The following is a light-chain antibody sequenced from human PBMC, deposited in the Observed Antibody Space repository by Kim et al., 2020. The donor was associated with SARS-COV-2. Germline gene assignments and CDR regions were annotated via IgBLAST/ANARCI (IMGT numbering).Light chain of an antibody. J-gene: IGLJ2*01. CDR3: SSYTGRNTVV. V-gene: IGLV2-14*03. CDR1: SSDVGGYDY. Sequence: QSVLTQPASVSGSPGQSITVTCTGTSSDVGGYDYVAWYQHHPGKAPKLMIYAVTERPSGISDRFSGSKSANTASLTISGLQAEDEADYYCSSYTGRNTVVFGGGTQLTVL. CDR2: AVT.